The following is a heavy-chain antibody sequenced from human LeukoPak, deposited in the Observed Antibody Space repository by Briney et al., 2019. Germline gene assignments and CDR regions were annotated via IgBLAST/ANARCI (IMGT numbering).Heavy chain of an antibody. Sequence: PGVSLRLSCAASGFTFSVYYMSWIRQAPGKGLECVSYISSSSTYTDYADSVKGRFTISRDNAKNSLYLQMNSLRAEDTAVYYCARASYYSDITGPWWFDPWGQGTLVTVSS. CDR2: ISSSSTYT. D-gene: IGHD3-22*01. V-gene: IGHV3-11*06. CDR1: GFTFSVYY. CDR3: ARASYYSDITGPWWFDP. J-gene: IGHJ5*02.